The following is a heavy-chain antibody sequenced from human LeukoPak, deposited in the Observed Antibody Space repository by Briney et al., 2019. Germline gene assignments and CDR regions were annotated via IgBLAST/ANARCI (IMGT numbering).Heavy chain of an antibody. CDR1: GFTFSSYA. V-gene: IGHV3-23*01. CDR3: AKDPGYSGYNYYYFYY. D-gene: IGHD5-12*01. J-gene: IGHJ4*02. CDR2: ISGSGDST. Sequence: GGSLRLSCAASGFTFSSYAMSWVRQAPGKGLEWVSAISGSGDSTYYGDSVKGRFTISRDNSKNTLYLQMNSLRAEDTALYYCAKDPGYSGYNYYYFYYWGQGTLVTVSS.